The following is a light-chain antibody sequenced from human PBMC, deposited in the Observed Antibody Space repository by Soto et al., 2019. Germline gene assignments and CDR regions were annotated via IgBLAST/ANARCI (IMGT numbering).Light chain of an antibody. CDR1: PDIGSS. CDR3: HQYNSYPRT. Sequence: TCRASPDIGSSLGWFQQKPGKAPKSLIYAASTLQVGVPSRFSSSGSGTDFILTISSLQPEDFATYYCHQYNSYPRTFGQGTKVEIK. V-gene: IGKV1-16*01. CDR2: AAS. J-gene: IGKJ1*01.